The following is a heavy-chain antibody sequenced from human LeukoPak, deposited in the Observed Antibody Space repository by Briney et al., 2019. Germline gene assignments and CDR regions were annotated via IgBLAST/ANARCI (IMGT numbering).Heavy chain of an antibody. J-gene: IGHJ4*02. CDR1: GGSFNGYY. Sequence: SETLSLTCAAYGGSFNGYYWTWIRQPPGKGLEWIGEINHSGGTDYNPSLKSRVTISIDTSKNQFSLRLTSVTAADTAVYYCARGASGQQLVQVYWGQGTLVTVSS. CDR3: ARGASGQQLVQVY. V-gene: IGHV4-34*01. D-gene: IGHD6-13*01. CDR2: INHSGGT.